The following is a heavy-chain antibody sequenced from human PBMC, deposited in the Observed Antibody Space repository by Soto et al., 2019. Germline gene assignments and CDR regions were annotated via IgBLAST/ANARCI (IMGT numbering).Heavy chain of an antibody. Sequence: SETLSLTCTVSGGSISSYYWRWIRQPPGKGLEWIGYIYYSGSTNYNPSLKSRVTISVDTSKNQFSLRLSSVTAADTAVYYCERKGFIRWYDMGGYYYYGMEALGQATT. CDR3: ERKGFIRWYDMGGYYYYGMEA. V-gene: IGHV4-59*08. D-gene: IGHD3-10*01. CDR1: GGSISSYY. CDR2: IYYSGST. J-gene: IGHJ6*02.